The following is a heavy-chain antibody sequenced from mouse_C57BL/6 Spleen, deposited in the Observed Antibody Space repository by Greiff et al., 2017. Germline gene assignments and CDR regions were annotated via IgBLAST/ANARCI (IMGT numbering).Heavy chain of an antibody. J-gene: IGHJ4*01. CDR3: ARSDDGYYAMDY. V-gene: IGHV1-66*01. CDR2: IYPGSGNT. D-gene: IGHD2-3*01. CDR1: GYSFTSYY. Sequence: QVQLQQSGPELVKPGASVKISCKASGYSFTSYYIHWVKQRPGQGLEWIGWIYPGSGNTKYNEKFKGKATLTADTSSSTAYMQLSSLTSEDSAVYYCARSDDGYYAMDYWGQGTSVTVSS.